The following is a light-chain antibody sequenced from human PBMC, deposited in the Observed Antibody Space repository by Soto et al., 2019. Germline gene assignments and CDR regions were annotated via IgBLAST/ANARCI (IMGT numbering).Light chain of an antibody. Sequence: DIQMTQSPSTLSASVGDRVTITCRASQSISSWLAWYQQKPGRAPKLLIYQASSSEIGVPSRFSGSGSVTDFTLTISSLQPDDFATYYCQYYKESSTFGQGTRLEIK. V-gene: IGKV1-5*03. CDR1: QSISSW. J-gene: IGKJ1*01. CDR2: QAS. CDR3: QYYKESST.